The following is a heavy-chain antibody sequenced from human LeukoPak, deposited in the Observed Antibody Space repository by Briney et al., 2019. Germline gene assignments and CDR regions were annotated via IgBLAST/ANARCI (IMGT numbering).Heavy chain of an antibody. Sequence: SETLSLTCTVSGGSISNYYWSWIRQPPGKGLEWIGYIYYSGSTNYNPSLKSRVTISVDTSKNQVSLKLSSVTAADTAVYYCASLLTYFDFWARGTLVTVPS. CDR2: IYYSGST. CDR3: ASLLTYFDF. V-gene: IGHV4-59*12. J-gene: IGHJ4*02. CDR1: GGSISNYY.